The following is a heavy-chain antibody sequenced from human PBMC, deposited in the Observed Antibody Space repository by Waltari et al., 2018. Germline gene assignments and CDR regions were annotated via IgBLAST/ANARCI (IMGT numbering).Heavy chain of an antibody. CDR3: ARDRYSGSYLFDY. D-gene: IGHD1-26*01. Sequence: EVQLVESGGVLVKPGGSLRLSCAASGFTFSSYSMNWVRQAPGKGLEWVSSISSSSSYIYYADSVKGRFTISRDNAKNSLYLQMNSLRAEDTAVYYCARDRYSGSYLFDYWGQGTLVTVSS. CDR1: GFTFSSYS. V-gene: IGHV3-21*01. CDR2: ISSSSSYI. J-gene: IGHJ4*02.